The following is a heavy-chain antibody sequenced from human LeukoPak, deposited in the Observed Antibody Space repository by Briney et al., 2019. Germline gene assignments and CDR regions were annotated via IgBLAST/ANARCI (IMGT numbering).Heavy chain of an antibody. V-gene: IGHV1-2*02. CDR1: GYTFTGYY. J-gene: IGHJ6*03. Sequence: EASVKVSCKASGYTFTGYYMHWVRQAPGQGLEWMGWINPNSGGTNYAQKFQGRVTMTRDTSISTAYMELSSLRSEDTAVYYCARGAAYLEWLSTYYYYYMDVWGKGTTVTVSS. D-gene: IGHD3-3*01. CDR2: INPNSGGT. CDR3: ARGAAYLEWLSTYYYYYMDV.